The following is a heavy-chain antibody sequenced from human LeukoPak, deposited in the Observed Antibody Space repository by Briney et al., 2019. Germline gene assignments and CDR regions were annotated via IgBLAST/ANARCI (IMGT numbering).Heavy chain of an antibody. CDR1: GGSFSGYY. J-gene: IGHJ4*02. D-gene: IGHD3-22*01. V-gene: IGHV4-34*01. CDR2: INHSGST. Sequence: SETLSLICAVYGGSFSGYYWSWIRQPPGKGLEWIGEINHSGSTNYNPSLKSRVTISVDTSKNQFSLKLSSVTAADTAVYYCARGRDSSGGLGYWGQGTLVTVSS. CDR3: ARGRDSSGGLGY.